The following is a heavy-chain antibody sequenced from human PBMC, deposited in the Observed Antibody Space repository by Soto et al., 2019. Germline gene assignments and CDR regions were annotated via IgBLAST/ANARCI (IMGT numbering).Heavy chain of an antibody. V-gene: IGHV3-15*07. Sequence: GGSLRLSCAASGFTFSNAWMNWVRQAPGKGLEWVGRIKSKTDGGTTDYAAPVKGRFTISRDDSKNTLYLQMNSLKTEDTAVYYCTTDPTITIFGVVLRPWGQGTLVTVSS. CDR2: IKSKTDGGTT. CDR3: TTDPTITIFGVVLRP. J-gene: IGHJ5*02. CDR1: GFTFSNAW. D-gene: IGHD3-3*01.